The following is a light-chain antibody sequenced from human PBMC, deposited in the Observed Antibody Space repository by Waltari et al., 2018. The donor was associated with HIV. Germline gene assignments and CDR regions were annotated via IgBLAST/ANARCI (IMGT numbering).Light chain of an antibody. CDR2: NNN. CDR3: AAWDDSLSGPI. Sequence: SASGTPGQRVTISCSGSSSNIGSNTVNWYQQLPGAAPKLLIYNNNQRPSGVPDRFSGSKSGTSASLAISGLRSEDEADYYCAAWDDSLSGPIFGGGTKLTVL. V-gene: IGLV1-44*01. J-gene: IGLJ2*01. CDR1: SSNIGSNT.